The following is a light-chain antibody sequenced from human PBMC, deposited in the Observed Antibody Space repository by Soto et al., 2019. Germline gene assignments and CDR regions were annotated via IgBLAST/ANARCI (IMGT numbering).Light chain of an antibody. CDR3: HQYNSYSWT. CDR1: QSISNW. Sequence: DIQMTQSPSTLSASVGDRVTITCRASQSISNWLAWYQQKPGKAPKLLIYKASNLESGVPLRFSGSGSGTEFTLTISSLQPDDFATYYCHQYNSYSWTFGQGTKVEIK. V-gene: IGKV1-5*03. J-gene: IGKJ1*01. CDR2: KAS.